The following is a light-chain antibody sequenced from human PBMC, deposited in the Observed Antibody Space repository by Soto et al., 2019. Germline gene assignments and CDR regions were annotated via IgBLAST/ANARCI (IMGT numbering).Light chain of an antibody. V-gene: IGKV1-5*03. CDR1: QSISSW. CDR3: QQSNSYSWT. CDR2: KAS. J-gene: IGKJ1*01. Sequence: DIQMTQSPSTLSASVGDRVTITCRASQSISSWLAWYQQKPGKAPKLLISKASSLESGVPSRFSGSGSGTKFTLTISRLQPDDFATYFCQQSNSYSWTFGQGTKVEI.